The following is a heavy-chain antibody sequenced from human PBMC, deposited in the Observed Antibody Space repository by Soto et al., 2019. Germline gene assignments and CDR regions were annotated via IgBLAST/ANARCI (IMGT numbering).Heavy chain of an antibody. CDR1: GGTFSSYT. CDR2: IIPILGIA. D-gene: IGHD4-17*01. Sequence: QVQLVQSGAAVKKPGSSVKVSCKASGGTFSSYTISWVRQAPGQGLEWMGRIIPILGIANYAQKFQGRVTITADKSTSTAYMELSSLRSEDTAVYYCARGERTTVTSGDAFDIWGQGTMVTVSS. V-gene: IGHV1-69*02. CDR3: ARGERTTVTSGDAFDI. J-gene: IGHJ3*02.